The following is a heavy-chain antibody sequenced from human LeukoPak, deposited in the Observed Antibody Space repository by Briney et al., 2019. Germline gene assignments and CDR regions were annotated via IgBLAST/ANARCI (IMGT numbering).Heavy chain of an antibody. CDR2: ISGSGGST. V-gene: IGHV3-23*01. CDR3: AKEIYGDSTGARFQH. D-gene: IGHD4-17*01. CDR1: GFRFSSYA. Sequence: SGGSLRLSCAASGFRFSSYAMSWVRQAPGKGLEWVSVISGSGGSTYYADSVKGRFTVSRDNSKNTVYLQMNSLRAEDTAVYYCAKEIYGDSTGARFQHWGQGTLLTVSS. J-gene: IGHJ1*01.